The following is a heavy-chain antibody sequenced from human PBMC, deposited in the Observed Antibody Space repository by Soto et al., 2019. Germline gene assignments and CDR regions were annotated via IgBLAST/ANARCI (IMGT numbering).Heavy chain of an antibody. CDR3: VNFLDFWSGYHHDQIDY. D-gene: IGHD3-3*01. CDR1: GFTFSSYA. Sequence: GGSLRLSCSASGFTFSSYAMHWVRQAPGKGLEYVSAISSNGGSTYYADSVKGRFTISRDNSKNTLYLQMSSLRAEDTAVYYCVNFLDFWSGYHHDQIDYWGQGTLVTVSS. J-gene: IGHJ4*02. V-gene: IGHV3-64D*08. CDR2: ISSNGGST.